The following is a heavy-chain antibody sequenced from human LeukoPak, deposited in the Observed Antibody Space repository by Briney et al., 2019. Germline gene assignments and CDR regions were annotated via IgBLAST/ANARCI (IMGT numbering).Heavy chain of an antibody. CDR1: GFTFGSYA. Sequence: GGSLRLSCAASGFTFGSYAMSWVRQAPGKGLEWVSAISGSGGSTYYADSVKGRFTISRDNSKNTLYLQMNSLTVEDTAVYYCARDQGYDFWSGYLYWGQGTLVTVSS. CDR2: ISGSGGST. CDR3: ARDQGYDFWSGYLY. D-gene: IGHD3-3*01. V-gene: IGHV3-23*01. J-gene: IGHJ4*02.